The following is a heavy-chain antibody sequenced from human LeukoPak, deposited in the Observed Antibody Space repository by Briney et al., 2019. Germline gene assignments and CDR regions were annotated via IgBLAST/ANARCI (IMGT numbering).Heavy chain of an antibody. V-gene: IGHV3-7*01. Sequence: QSGGSLRLSCAASGFTFSSYWMSWVRQAPGKGLEWVANIKQDGSEKYYVDSVKGRFTISRDNAKNSLYLRMNSLRAEDTAVYYYARDDGDDLFDYWGQGTLVTVSS. CDR2: IKQDGSEK. J-gene: IGHJ4*02. CDR3: ARDDGDDLFDY. D-gene: IGHD4-17*01. CDR1: GFTFSSYW.